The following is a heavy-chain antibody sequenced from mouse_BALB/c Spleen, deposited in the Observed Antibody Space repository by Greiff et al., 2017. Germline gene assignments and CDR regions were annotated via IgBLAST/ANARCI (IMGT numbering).Heavy chain of an antibody. CDR3: ARSEITTRNAMDY. J-gene: IGHJ4*01. CDR1: GFTFSSFG. V-gene: IGHV5-17*02. CDR2: ISSGSSTI. Sequence: EVQGVESGGGLVQPGGSRKLSCAASGFTFSSFGMHWVRQAPEKGLEWVAYISSGSSTIYYADTVKGRFTISRDNPKNTLFLQMTSLRSEDTAMYYCARSEITTRNAMDYWGQGTSVTVSS. D-gene: IGHD2-4*01.